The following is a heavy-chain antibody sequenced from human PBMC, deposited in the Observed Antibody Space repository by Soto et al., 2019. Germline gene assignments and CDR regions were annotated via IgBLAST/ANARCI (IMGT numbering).Heavy chain of an antibody. V-gene: IGHV6-1*01. D-gene: IGHD6-25*01. Sequence: SQTLSLTCAISGDRVSSNSAVWNWIRQSPSRGLEWLGKAYYRSKWYNDYAVSVKSRIIINPDTSQNQFSLQLSSVTPEDTAVYYCARGPARGGYAMDVWGQGTTVTVSS. CDR2: AYYRSKWYN. CDR3: ARGPARGGYAMDV. CDR1: GDRVSSNSAV. J-gene: IGHJ6*02.